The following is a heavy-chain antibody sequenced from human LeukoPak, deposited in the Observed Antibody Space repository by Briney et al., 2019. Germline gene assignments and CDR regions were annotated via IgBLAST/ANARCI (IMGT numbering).Heavy chain of an antibody. J-gene: IGHJ5*02. CDR1: GGTFSSYA. CDR2: IIPIFGTA. Sequence: SVTVSCTASGGTFSSYAISWVRQAPGQGLEWMGGIIPIFGTANYAQKFQGRVTITADESTSTAYMELSSLRSEDTAVYYCARGPIQTYSGSYGKTWGQGTLVTVSS. V-gene: IGHV1-69*13. D-gene: IGHD1-26*01. CDR3: ARGPIQTYSGSYGKT.